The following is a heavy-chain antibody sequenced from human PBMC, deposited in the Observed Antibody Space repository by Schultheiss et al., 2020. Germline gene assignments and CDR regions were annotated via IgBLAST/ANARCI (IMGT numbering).Heavy chain of an antibody. CDR3: AKSGGYRLWDY. Sequence: GGSLRLSCAASGFTFSSYGMHWVRQAPGKGLEWVAVIWYDGSNKYYADSVKGRFTISRDNSKNTLYLQMNSLRAEDTAVYYCAKSGGYRLWDYWGQGTLVTVSS. V-gene: IGHV3-33*06. CDR1: GFTFSSYG. D-gene: IGHD5-18*01. CDR2: IWYDGSNK. J-gene: IGHJ4*02.